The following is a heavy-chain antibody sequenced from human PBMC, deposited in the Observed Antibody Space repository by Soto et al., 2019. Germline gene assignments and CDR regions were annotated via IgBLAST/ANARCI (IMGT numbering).Heavy chain of an antibody. CDR1: GGSISSYY. V-gene: IGHV4-59*08. CDR2: IYYSGST. CDR3: ARGFYYGSGSIYYYYMDV. Sequence: QVQLQESGPGLVKPSETLSLTCTVSGGSISSYYWSWIRQPPGKGLEWLGYIYYSGSTNYNPSLKSRVTISGDTSKNQFSLKLSSVTAADTAVYYCARGFYYGSGSIYYYYMDVWGKGTTVTVSS. D-gene: IGHD3-10*01. J-gene: IGHJ6*03.